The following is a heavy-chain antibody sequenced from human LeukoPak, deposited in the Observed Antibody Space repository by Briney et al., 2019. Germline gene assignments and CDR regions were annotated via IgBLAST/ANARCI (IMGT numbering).Heavy chain of an antibody. CDR3: ARHDSGWSSFDY. CDR2: IAYSGST. CDR1: GGSISPYF. V-gene: IGHV4-59*08. D-gene: IGHD6-19*01. J-gene: IGHJ4*02. Sequence: SETLSLTCSVSGGSISPYFWSWIRQPPGKGLEWIGYIAYSGSTNYNPSLKSRVTISVDTSKNQFSLNLSSVTAADTAVYFCARHDSGWSSFDYWGQGALVTVSP.